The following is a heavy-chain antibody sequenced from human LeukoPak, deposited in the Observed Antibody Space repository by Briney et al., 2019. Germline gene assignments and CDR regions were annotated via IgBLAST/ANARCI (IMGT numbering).Heavy chain of an antibody. D-gene: IGHD5-24*01. CDR2: IDASGST. J-gene: IGHJ3*02. V-gene: IGHV4-4*07. Sequence: SVTLSLTCTVSGVSVSSYYWIWIRQPAGRGLEWIGRIDASGSTNFNPSLKSRVTMSVDSSKNQFSLKLSSVTAADTALYYCARKDGDIWGQGTMVTVSS. CDR1: GVSVSSYY. CDR3: ARKDGDI.